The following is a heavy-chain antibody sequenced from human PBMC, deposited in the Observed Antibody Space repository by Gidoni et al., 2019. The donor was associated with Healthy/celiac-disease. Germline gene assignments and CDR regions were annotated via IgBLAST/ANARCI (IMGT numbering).Heavy chain of an antibody. D-gene: IGHD3-10*01. CDR1: GGSLNRGDSY. Sequence: QAQLQESGPRLVNPSQTLSLPCPVPGGSLNRGDSYWSWIRQPPGKGLEWIGYIFYSGSTYYNPSLKSRVTISVDTSKNQFSLKLSSVTAADTAVYYCARGPMGLWFGYFDYWGQGTLVTVSS. CDR2: IFYSGST. CDR3: ARGPMGLWFGYFDY. J-gene: IGHJ4*02. V-gene: IGHV4-30-4*01.